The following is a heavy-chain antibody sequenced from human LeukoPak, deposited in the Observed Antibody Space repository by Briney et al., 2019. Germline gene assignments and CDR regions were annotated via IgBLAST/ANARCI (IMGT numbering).Heavy chain of an antibody. CDR2: IYPSDSDT. Sequence: GESLKISCMGSGYRFTSYWIGWVRQMPGKGLEWMGIIYPSDSDTRYSPSFQGQVTISADKSISTAYLQWSSLKASDTAMYYCTSGYSYGNYYYGMDVWGQGTTVTVSS. V-gene: IGHV5-51*01. CDR3: TSGYSYGNYYYGMDV. CDR1: GYRFTSYW. J-gene: IGHJ6*02. D-gene: IGHD5-18*01.